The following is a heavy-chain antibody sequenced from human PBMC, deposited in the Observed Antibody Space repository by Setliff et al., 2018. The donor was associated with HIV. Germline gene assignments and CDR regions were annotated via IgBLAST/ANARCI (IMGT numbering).Heavy chain of an antibody. V-gene: IGHV1-69*10. J-gene: IGHJ6*03. CDR3: ARSGRGVRGVIIPGSYYYYMDV. D-gene: IGHD3-10*01. CDR2: FTPILGRP. Sequence: SVKVSCKASGGTFISYAISWVRQAPGQGLEWMGGFTPILGRPNYAQMFQGRVTITADESTSTAYTELRSLRSEDTAVYYCARSGRGVRGVIIPGSYYYYMDVWGRGTTVTVSS. CDR1: GGTFISYA.